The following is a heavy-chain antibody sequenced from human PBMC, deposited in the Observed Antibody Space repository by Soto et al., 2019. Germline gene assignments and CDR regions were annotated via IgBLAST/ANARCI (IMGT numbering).Heavy chain of an antibody. J-gene: IGHJ4*02. CDR2: ISWNSDII. D-gene: IGHD3-9*01. V-gene: IGHV3-9*01. Sequence: EVQLVESGGGLVQPGRSLRLSCTASELKFVDYAMHWVRQRPGKGLEWVSGISWNSDIIAYADSVKGRFTISRDNGKNSLYLQMGSLRAEDTALYYCAKAPHHLLTGSVFDFWGQGTLVTFSS. CDR3: AKAPHHLLTGSVFDF. CDR1: ELKFVDYA.